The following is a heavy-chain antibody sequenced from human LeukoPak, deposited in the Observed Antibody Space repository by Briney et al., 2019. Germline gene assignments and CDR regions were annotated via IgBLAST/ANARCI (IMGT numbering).Heavy chain of an antibody. J-gene: IGHJ4*02. V-gene: IGHV3-23*01. Sequence: GGSLRLSCAASGLTFSNYDMNWVRQAPGKVLEWVSSVSGSGDDTYYADSVKGRFIISRDNSKTTMYLQMNSLRADDTAVYYCAKSYNNPTVAIRVRGVIPYFDSWGQGSLVTVSS. CDR2: VSGSGDDT. CDR3: AKSYNNPTVAIRVRGVIPYFDS. CDR1: GLTFSNYD. D-gene: IGHD3-10*01.